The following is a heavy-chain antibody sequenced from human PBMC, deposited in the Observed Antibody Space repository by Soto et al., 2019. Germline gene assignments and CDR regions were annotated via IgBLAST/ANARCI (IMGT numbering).Heavy chain of an antibody. V-gene: IGHV3-23*01. CDR1: GFTFSSYA. CDR2: ISGSGGRT. D-gene: IGHD1-26*01. Sequence: GGSLRLSCAASGFTFSSYAMSWVRQAPGKGLEWVPAISGSGGRTYYADSVKGRFTISRDNSKNTLYLQMNSLRAEDTAVYYCAKFVGGSYLPFYYYYGMDVWGQGTTVTVSS. CDR3: AKFVGGSYLPFYYYYGMDV. J-gene: IGHJ6*02.